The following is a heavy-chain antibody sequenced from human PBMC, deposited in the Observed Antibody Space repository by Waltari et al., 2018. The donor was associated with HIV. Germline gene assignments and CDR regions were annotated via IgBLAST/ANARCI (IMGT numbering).Heavy chain of an antibody. CDR1: GGSVNSGTYY. D-gene: IGHD1-1*01. CDR2: IYYSGST. J-gene: IGHJ4*02. V-gene: IGHV4-61*01. Sequence: QVQLQESGPGLLTPSETLSLSCTVSGGSVNSGTYYWSWIRQPPWKGLEWIGYIYYSGSTNYNPPLQSRVTVSVDTSKNQCSLKPTAVTAADTTICYCAGGGYGSPCHCWGQGTPVTGSS. CDR3: AGGGYGSPCHC.